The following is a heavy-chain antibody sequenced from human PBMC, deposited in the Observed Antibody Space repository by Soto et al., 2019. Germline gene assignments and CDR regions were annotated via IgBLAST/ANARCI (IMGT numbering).Heavy chain of an antibody. CDR3: AREEYRQLDH. J-gene: IGHJ5*02. CDR1: GYTFTNYG. D-gene: IGHD3-16*02. V-gene: IGHV1-18*01. Sequence: QVQLVQSGAEVKKPGASVKVSCKASGYTFTNYGISWVRQAPGQGLEWMGWVSTNSGHTDYAQKFRGRVTMTTDTSTTTAYMELRSLRSDDTAVDGCAREEYRQLDHWGQGTLVTVSS. CDR2: VSTNSGHT.